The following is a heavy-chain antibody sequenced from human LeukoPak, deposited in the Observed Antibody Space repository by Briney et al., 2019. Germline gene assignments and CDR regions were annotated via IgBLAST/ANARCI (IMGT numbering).Heavy chain of an antibody. V-gene: IGHV3-30*03. J-gene: IGHJ5*02. Sequence: GRSLRLSCAASGFTFSSYGMHWVRQAPGKGLEWVAVISYDGSNKYYADSVKGRFTISRDNSKNTLYLQMNSLRAEDTAVYYCARQGNNWFDPWGQGTLVTVSS. CDR1: GFTFSSYG. CDR2: ISYDGSNK. CDR3: ARQGNNWFDP.